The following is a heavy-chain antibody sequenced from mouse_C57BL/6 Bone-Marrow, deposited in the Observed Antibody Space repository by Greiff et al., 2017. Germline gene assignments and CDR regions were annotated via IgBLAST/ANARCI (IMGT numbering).Heavy chain of an antibody. V-gene: IGHV2-6-1*01. CDR3: ARHGGLRRDWYFDV. CDR1: GFSLTSYG. J-gene: IGHJ1*03. Sequence: VHLVESGPGLVAPSQSLSITCTVSGFSLTSYGVHWVRQPPGKGLEWLVVIWSDGSTTYNSALKSRLSISKDNSKSQVFLKMNSLQTDDTAMYYCARHGGLRRDWYFDVWGTGTTVTVAS. CDR2: IWSDGST. D-gene: IGHD2-4*01.